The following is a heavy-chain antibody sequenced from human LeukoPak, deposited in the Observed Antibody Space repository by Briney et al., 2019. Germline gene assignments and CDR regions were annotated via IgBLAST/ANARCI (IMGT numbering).Heavy chain of an antibody. J-gene: IGHJ5*02. CDR2: IYTSGST. V-gene: IGHV4-4*07. D-gene: IGHD1-26*01. CDR3: ARDPIGSYLNWFDP. CDR1: GGSISSYY. Sequence: SETLSLTCNVSGGSISSYYWSWIRQPAGKGLEWIGRIYTSGSTNYNPSLKSRVTMSVDTSKNQFSLKLSSVTAADTAVYYCARDPIGSYLNWFDPWGQGTLVTVSS.